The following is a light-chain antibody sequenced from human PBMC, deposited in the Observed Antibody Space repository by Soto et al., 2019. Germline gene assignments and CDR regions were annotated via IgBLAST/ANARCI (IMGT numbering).Light chain of an antibody. Sequence: DIQMTQSPSTLYASVGDRVTITCRASQSISSWLAWYQQKPGEAPKLLMYRASSLQSGVPPRFSGSGSGTEFTLTISSLQPDDFATYYCQHYNSYPYTFGQGTKLEI. CDR3: QHYNSYPYT. CDR1: QSISSW. J-gene: IGKJ2*01. CDR2: RAS. V-gene: IGKV1-5*03.